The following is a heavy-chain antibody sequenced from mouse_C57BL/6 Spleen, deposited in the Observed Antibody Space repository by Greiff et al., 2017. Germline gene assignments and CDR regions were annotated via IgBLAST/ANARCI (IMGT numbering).Heavy chain of an antibody. CDR1: GFTFSSYA. D-gene: IGHD2-1*01. V-gene: IGHV5-9-1*02. CDR3: TRGGYGNYESLAWFAY. Sequence: EVKLMESGEGLVKPGGSLKLSCAASGFTFSSYAMSWVRQTPEKRLEWVAYISSGGDYIYYADTVKGRFTISRDNARNTLYLQMSSLKSEDTAMYYCTRGGYGNYESLAWFAYWGQGTLVTVSA. CDR2: ISSGGDYI. J-gene: IGHJ3*01.